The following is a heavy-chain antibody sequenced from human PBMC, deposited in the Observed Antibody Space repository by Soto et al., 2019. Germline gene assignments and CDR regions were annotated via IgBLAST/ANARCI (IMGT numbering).Heavy chain of an antibody. CDR1: GFTFSSYA. J-gene: IGHJ4*02. CDR3: ARGQLPAATTYFDF. D-gene: IGHD2-15*01. CDR2: IWFDGSNK. V-gene: IGHV3-33*01. Sequence: LRLSCAASGFTFSSYAIHWVRQAPGKGLEWVAIIWFDGSNKYYADSVKGRFSISRDNSKNTLFLQMDSLRAEDTAVYYCARGQLPAATTYFDFWGQGTLVTVSS.